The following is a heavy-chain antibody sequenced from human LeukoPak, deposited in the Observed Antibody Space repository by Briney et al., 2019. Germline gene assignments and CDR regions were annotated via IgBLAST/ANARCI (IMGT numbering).Heavy chain of an antibody. CDR1: GFTFSSYS. CDR2: ISSSGSHM. CDR3: AELGITMIGGV. Sequence: PGGSLRLSCAASGFTFSSYSMNWVRQAPGKGLEWVSSISSSGSHMYYADSVKGRFTISRDNAKNSLYLQMNSLRAEDTAVYYCAELGITMIGGVWGKGTTVTISS. J-gene: IGHJ6*04. D-gene: IGHD3-10*02. V-gene: IGHV3-21*01.